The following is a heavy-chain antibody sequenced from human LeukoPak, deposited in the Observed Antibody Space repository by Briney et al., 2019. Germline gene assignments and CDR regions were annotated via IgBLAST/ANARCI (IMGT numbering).Heavy chain of an antibody. CDR3: ARDPGRCTSSSCYPDY. CDR1: GFTFSSYS. CDR2: ISSSSSYI. D-gene: IGHD2-2*01. Sequence: GGSLRLSCAASGFTFSSYSMNWVRQAPGKGLKWVSSISSSSSYIYYADSVKGRFTISRDNAKNSLYLQMNGLRAEDTAVYYCARDPGRCTSSSCYPDYWGQGTLVTVSS. V-gene: IGHV3-21*01. J-gene: IGHJ4*02.